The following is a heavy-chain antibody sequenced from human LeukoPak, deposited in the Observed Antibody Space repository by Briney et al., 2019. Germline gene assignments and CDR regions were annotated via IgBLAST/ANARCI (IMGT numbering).Heavy chain of an antibody. J-gene: IGHJ4*02. V-gene: IGHV3-23*01. D-gene: IGHD6-25*01. Sequence: GGSLRRSCTASGFTFSSYSMTWVRQAPGKGLEWVSVISGSGGSTYYADSVKGRFTISRDNSKNKLYLQVNSLRAEDTAVYYCARGTGYNTGRSVDYWGQGTLVTVSS. CDR2: ISGSGGST. CDR1: GFTFSSYS. CDR3: ARGTGYNTGRSVDY.